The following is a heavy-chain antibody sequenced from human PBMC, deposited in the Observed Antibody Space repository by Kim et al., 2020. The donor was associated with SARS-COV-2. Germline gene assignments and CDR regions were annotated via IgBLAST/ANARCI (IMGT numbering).Heavy chain of an antibody. Sequence: ASVKVSCKASGYSFTISFIRWMRQTPGQGLEWMGMIDPTCGSTNYAEKFQGRVAMTRDTSTSTVHMDLSSLTSDDTAVYYCARARPLDIWGRGTIVTVSS. CDR1: GYSFTISF. J-gene: IGHJ3*02. CDR3: ARARPLDI. CDR2: IDPTCGST. V-gene: IGHV1-46*01.